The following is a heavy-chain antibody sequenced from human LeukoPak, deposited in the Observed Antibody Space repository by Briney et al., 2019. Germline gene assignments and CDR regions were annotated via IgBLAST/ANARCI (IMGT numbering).Heavy chain of an antibody. V-gene: IGHV4-59*01. CDR1: GGSISSYY. CDR3: ARAGYDILTGFQSFDY. Sequence: SETLSLTCTVSGGSISSYYWSWIRQPPGKGLEWIGYIYYSGSTNYNPSLKGRVTISVDTSKNQFSLKLSSVTAADTAVYYCARAGYDILTGFQSFDYWGQGTLVTVSS. J-gene: IGHJ4*02. CDR2: IYYSGST. D-gene: IGHD3-9*01.